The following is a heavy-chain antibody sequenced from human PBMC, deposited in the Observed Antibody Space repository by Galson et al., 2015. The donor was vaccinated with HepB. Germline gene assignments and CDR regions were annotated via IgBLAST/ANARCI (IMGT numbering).Heavy chain of an antibody. CDR3: AKTPLATPSGHDCDY. CDR2: ISGSGGST. Sequence: SLRLSCAASGFTFSSYAMSWVRQAPGKGLEWVAAISGSGGSTYYADSVKGRFTISRDNSKNTLYLQMNSLRAEDTAVYYCAKTPLATPSGHDCDYWGQGTLVTVSS. J-gene: IGHJ4*02. CDR1: GFTFSSYA. V-gene: IGHV3-23*01. D-gene: IGHD5-12*01.